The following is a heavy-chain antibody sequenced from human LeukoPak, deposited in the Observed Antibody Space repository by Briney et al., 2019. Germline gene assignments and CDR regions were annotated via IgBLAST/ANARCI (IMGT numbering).Heavy chain of an antibody. CDR2: IHHSGST. Sequence: PSETLSLTCAVYGGSFSGYYWSWIRQPPGKGLEWIGEIHHSGSTNYNPSLKSRVTISVDTSKNQFSLKLSSVTAADTAVYYCARGRPYYYGSGSYSFDYWGQGTLVTVSS. D-gene: IGHD3-10*01. CDR3: ARGRPYYYGSGSYSFDY. CDR1: GGSFSGYY. J-gene: IGHJ4*02. V-gene: IGHV4-34*01.